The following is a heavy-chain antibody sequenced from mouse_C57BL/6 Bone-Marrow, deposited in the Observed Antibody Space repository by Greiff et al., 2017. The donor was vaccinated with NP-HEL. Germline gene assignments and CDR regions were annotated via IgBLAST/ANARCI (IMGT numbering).Heavy chain of an antibody. J-gene: IGHJ3*01. CDR3: AKNGSSYGNWFAY. CDR1: GYTFTDYY. D-gene: IGHD1-1*01. Sequence: VQLQQSGPVLVKPGASVKMSCKASGYTFTDYYMNWVKQSHGKSLEWIGVINPYNGGTSYNQKFKGKATLTVDKSSSTAYMELNSLTSEDSAVYYCAKNGSSYGNWFAYWGQGTLVTVSA. V-gene: IGHV1-19*01. CDR2: INPYNGGT.